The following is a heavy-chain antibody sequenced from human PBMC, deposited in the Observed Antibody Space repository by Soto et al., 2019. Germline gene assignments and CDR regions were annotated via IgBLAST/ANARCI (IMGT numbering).Heavy chain of an antibody. Sequence: EVQLVESGGGLVQPGGSLRLSCAASGFTFSSYSMNWVRQAPGKGLEWVSYISSSSSTIYYADSVKGRFTISRDNAKNSLYLQMNSLRAEDTAVYYCARELATPILLRFGELSLYFDYWGQGTLVTVSS. CDR1: GFTFSSYS. V-gene: IGHV3-48*01. D-gene: IGHD3-10*01. J-gene: IGHJ4*02. CDR2: ISSSSSTI. CDR3: ARELATPILLRFGELSLYFDY.